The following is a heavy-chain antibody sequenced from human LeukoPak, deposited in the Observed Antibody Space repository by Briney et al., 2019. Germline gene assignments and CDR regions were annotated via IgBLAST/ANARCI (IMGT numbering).Heavy chain of an antibody. Sequence: PSETLSLTCTVSGGSIISSNHYWGWTRQPPGKGLEWFGSISYSGGTAYNPSLRCRVTISVDTSKNQFSLKVNSVTAADTAVYYCAREVEYYDSSGYRPHAFDIWGQGTLVTVSS. V-gene: IGHV4-39*02. D-gene: IGHD3-22*01. CDR3: AREVEYYDSSGYRPHAFDI. J-gene: IGHJ3*02. CDR1: GGSIISSNHY. CDR2: ISYSGGT.